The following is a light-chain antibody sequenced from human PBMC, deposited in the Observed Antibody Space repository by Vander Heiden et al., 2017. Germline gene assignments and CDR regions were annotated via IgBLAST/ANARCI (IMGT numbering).Light chain of an antibody. CDR3: QRRSNWLT. CDR1: QSVRSY. V-gene: IGKV3-11*01. Sequence: EIVLTQSPATLSLSPGERATLSCRASQSVRSYLAWYQQKPGQAPRLLNYDASNRATGIPARFSSSGSGTDFTLTISRLEAEDFAVYYCQRRSNWLTFGGGTKVEIK. J-gene: IGKJ4*01. CDR2: DAS.